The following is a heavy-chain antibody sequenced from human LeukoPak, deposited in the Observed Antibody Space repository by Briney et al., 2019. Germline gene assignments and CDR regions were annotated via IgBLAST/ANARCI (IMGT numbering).Heavy chain of an antibody. D-gene: IGHD6-19*01. CDR2: IYYSGST. Sequence: SETLSLTCTVSGGSISSSSYYWGWIRQSPGKGLELIGSIYYSGSTYYNPSLKSRVTISVDTSKNQFSLKLSSVTAADTAVYYCARRGSSGWYDYWGQGTLVTVSS. CDR3: ARRGSSGWYDY. V-gene: IGHV4-39*01. J-gene: IGHJ4*02. CDR1: GGSISSSSYY.